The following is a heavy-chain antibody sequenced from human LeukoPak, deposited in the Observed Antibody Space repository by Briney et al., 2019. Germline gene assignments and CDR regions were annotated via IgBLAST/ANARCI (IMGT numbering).Heavy chain of an antibody. J-gene: IGHJ3*01. CDR2: ISSSSSTI. V-gene: IGHV3-48*01. CDR1: GFTFSSYS. D-gene: IGHD2-15*01. Sequence: GGSLRLSCAASGFTFSSYSMNWVRQAPGKGLEWVSYISSSSSTIYYADSVKGRFTISRDNSKNTLYLQMNSLRAEDTAVYYCARDSTLYCNDGSCHWGFDLWGQGTVVTVSS. CDR3: ARDSTLYCNDGSCHWGFDL.